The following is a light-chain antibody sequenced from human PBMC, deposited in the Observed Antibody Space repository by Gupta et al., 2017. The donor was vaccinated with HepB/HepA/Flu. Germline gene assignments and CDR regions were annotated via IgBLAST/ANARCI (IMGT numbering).Light chain of an antibody. Sequence: QSALTQPASVSGSPRQSITISCTGTSSDVGSYNLVSWYQQHPGKAHKLMIYEVSRRPAGVADRFSASKSGNTASLTISGLKAEDDADYYSCPSADSSTWVFGGGTKLTVL. CDR3: CPSADSSTWV. V-gene: IGLV2-23*02. CDR1: SSDVGSYNL. J-gene: IGLJ2*01. CDR2: EVS.